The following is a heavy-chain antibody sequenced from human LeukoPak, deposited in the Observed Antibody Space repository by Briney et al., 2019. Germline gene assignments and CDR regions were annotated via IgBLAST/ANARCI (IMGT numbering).Heavy chain of an antibody. D-gene: IGHD6-19*01. CDR3: ARQIAVAGKAGIDY. Sequence: SETLSLTCTVSGGSISSYYWTWIRQPAGKGLEWIGRIYTTGSTNYNPSLNSRVTMSVDTSKNQFSLKLSSVTAADTAVYYCARQIAVAGKAGIDYWGQGTLVTVSS. CDR2: IYTTGST. V-gene: IGHV4-4*07. CDR1: GGSISSYY. J-gene: IGHJ4*02.